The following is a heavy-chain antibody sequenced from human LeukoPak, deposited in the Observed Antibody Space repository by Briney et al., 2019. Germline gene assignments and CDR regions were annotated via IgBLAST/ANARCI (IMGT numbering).Heavy chain of an antibody. Sequence: SETLSLTCTVSGGSISSSSYYWGWIRQPPGKGLEWIGSIYYSGSTYYNPSLKSRVTISVDTSKNQFSLKLSSVTAADTAVYYCARGLRSALKSWDSGSYYPNWFDPWGQGTLVTVSS. V-gene: IGHV4-39*07. CDR1: GGSISSSSYY. J-gene: IGHJ5*02. CDR3: ARGLRSALKSWDSGSYYPNWFDP. CDR2: IYYSGST. D-gene: IGHD3-10*01.